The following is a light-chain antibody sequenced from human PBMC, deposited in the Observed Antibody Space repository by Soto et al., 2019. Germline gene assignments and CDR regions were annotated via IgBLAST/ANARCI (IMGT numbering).Light chain of an antibody. CDR3: QSYDSSLSGYV. CDR1: SSNIGAGYD. CDR2: GNS. V-gene: IGLV1-40*01. Sequence: PGQMVTISCTGSSSNIGAGYDVHWYQQLPGTAPKLLIYGNSNRPSGVPDRFSGSKSGTSASLAITGLQAEDEADYYCQSYDSSLSGYVFGTGTK. J-gene: IGLJ1*01.